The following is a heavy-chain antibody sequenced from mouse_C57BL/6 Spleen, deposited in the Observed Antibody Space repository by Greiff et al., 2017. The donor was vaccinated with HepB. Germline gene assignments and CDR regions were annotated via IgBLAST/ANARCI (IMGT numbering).Heavy chain of an antibody. V-gene: IGHV8-12*01. J-gene: IGHJ3*01. CDR2: IYWDDDK. Sequence: QVTLKESGPGILQSSQTLSLTCSFSGFSLSTSGMGVSWIRQPSGKGLEWLAHIYWDDDKRYNPSLKSRLTISKDTSRNQVFLKITSVDTADTATYYCAQAGDWDWFAYWGQGTLVTVSA. D-gene: IGHD4-1*01. CDR3: AQAGDWDWFAY. CDR1: GFSLSTSGMG.